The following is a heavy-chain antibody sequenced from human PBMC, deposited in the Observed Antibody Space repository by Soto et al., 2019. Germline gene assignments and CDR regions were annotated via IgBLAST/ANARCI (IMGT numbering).Heavy chain of an antibody. J-gene: IGHJ5*02. CDR3: ARSYYDSSGFAVDP. Sequence: QIQLQVSGPGLVKPSETLSLTCNVSGASVSTGYWSWIRQPPGKGLEWIGFMYFGGSFNYNPSLTSRATLAVXTXENQFSMKMTSVTAADTAVYYCARSYYDSSGFAVDPWGQGTLVTVSS. D-gene: IGHD3-22*01. V-gene: IGHV4-59*02. CDR1: GASVSTGY. CDR2: MYFGGSF.